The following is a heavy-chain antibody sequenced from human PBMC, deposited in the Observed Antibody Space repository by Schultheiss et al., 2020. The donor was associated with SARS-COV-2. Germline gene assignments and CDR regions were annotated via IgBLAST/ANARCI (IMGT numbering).Heavy chain of an antibody. CDR1: GFTFSDYY. CDR3: AKGVAAAGSYGMDV. J-gene: IGHJ6*02. V-gene: IGHV3-13*01. Sequence: GESLKISCAASGFTFSDYYMSWIRQATGKGLEWVSAIGTAGDTYYPGSVKGRFTISRDNAKNSLYLQMNSLRAEDTAVYYCAKGVAAAGSYGMDVWGQGTTVTVSS. D-gene: IGHD6-13*01. CDR2: IGTAGDT.